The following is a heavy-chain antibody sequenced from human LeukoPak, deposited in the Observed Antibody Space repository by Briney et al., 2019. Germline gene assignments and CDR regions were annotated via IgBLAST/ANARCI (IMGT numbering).Heavy chain of an antibody. V-gene: IGHV3-74*01. J-gene: IGHJ4*02. CDR3: ARVRDFWSGYAPRFDY. Sequence: GGSLRLSCAASGFTFSSYWMHWVRQAPGKGLVWVSRINSDGSSTSYADSVKGRFTISRDNAKNSLYLQMNSLRAEDTALYYCARVRDFWSGYAPRFDYWGQGTLVTVSS. CDR2: INSDGSST. D-gene: IGHD3-3*01. CDR1: GFTFSSYW.